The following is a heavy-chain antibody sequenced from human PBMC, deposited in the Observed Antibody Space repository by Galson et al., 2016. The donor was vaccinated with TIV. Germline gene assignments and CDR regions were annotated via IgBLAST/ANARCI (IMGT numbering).Heavy chain of an antibody. D-gene: IGHD5/OR15-5a*01. J-gene: IGHJ2*01. V-gene: IGHV1-69*05. CDR3: ARSPMSPFDL. CDR2: IMPIFDKP. CDR1: GDIFINYP. Sequence: SVKVSCKASGDIFINYPISWVRQAPGQGLEWMGGIMPIFDKPTYAQKFQGRVTITTDKSTSTTYMVLSSLRSEDTAVYYCARSPMSPFDLWGRGTLVTVSS.